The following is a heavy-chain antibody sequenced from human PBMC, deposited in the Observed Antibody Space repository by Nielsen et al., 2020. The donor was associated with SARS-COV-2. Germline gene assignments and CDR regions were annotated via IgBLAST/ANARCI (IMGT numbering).Heavy chain of an antibody. CDR1: GGSISSGDYY. CDR2: IYYSGST. J-gene: IGHJ4*02. CDR3: ARLNKGCTNGVCSAGFDY. D-gene: IGHD2-8*01. V-gene: IGHV4-31*03. Sequence: SETLSLTCTVSGGSISSGDYYWSWIRQHPGKGLEWIGYIYYSGSTYYNPSLKSRVTISVDTSKNQFSLKLSSVTAADTAVYYCARLNKGCTNGVCSAGFDYWGQGTLVTSPQ.